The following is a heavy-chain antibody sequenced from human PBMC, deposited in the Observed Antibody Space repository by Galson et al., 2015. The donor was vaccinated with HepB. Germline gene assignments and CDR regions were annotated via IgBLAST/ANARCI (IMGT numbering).Heavy chain of an antibody. CDR2: ISYDGSDK. J-gene: IGHJ4*02. CDR3: AQARYSHSAPHYFHDY. D-gene: IGHD6-13*01. CDR1: GFTFSSYG. Sequence: SLRLSCAASGFTFSSYGMHWVRQAPGKGLEWVAIISYDGSDKYYADSVKGRFTISRDNSKNTLYLQMNSLRAEDTAVYYCAQARYSHSAPHYFHDYWGQGTLVTVSS. V-gene: IGHV3-30*18.